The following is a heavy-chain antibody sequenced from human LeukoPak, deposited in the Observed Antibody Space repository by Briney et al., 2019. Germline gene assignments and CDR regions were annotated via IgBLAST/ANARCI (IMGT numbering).Heavy chain of an antibody. V-gene: IGHV4-59*01. CDR3: ARGGWLQYLSYDY. J-gene: IGHJ4*02. Sequence: SETLSLTCTVSGGSISSYYWSWIRQPPGKGLEWIGYIYYSGSSSYNPSLKSRVTISVDTSKNQFSLRLNSVTAADTAVYYCARGGWLQYLSYDYWGQGTLVTVSS. CDR1: GGSISSYY. D-gene: IGHD4-11*01. CDR2: IYYSGSS.